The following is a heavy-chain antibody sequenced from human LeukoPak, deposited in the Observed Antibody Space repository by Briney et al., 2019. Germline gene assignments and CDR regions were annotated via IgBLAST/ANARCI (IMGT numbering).Heavy chain of an antibody. CDR3: AGGWEQFDY. V-gene: IGHV1-2*02. CDR1: GYPFTDYY. J-gene: IGHJ4*02. D-gene: IGHD1-26*01. CDR2: INPNRGGT. Sequence: ASVKVSCKASGYPFTDYYMHWVRQAPGQGLEWMGWINPNRGGTNYAQKFQGRVTMTRDTSISTAYMELSRLRSDDTAVYYCAGGWEQFDYWGQGTLVTVSS.